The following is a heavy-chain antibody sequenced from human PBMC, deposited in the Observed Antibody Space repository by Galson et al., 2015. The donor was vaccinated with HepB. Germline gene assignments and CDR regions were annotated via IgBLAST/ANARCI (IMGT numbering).Heavy chain of an antibody. J-gene: IGHJ4*02. CDR2: ISYDGSNK. Sequence: SLRLSCAASGFPFSNSGMHWVRQAPGKGPEWVAVISYDGSNKYYADSVKGRFTISRDNSTNTLYLQMNILRAEDTALYYCAKDPYLYSALAGTMAGFDYWGQGTLVTGSS. CDR3: AKDPYLYSALAGTMAGFDY. D-gene: IGHD6-19*01. V-gene: IGHV3-30*18. CDR1: GFPFSNSG.